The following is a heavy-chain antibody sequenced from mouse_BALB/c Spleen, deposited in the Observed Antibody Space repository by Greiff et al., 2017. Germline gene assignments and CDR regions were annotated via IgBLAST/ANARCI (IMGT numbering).Heavy chain of an antibody. CDR1: GFAFSSYD. D-gene: IGHD2-3*01. CDR2: ISSGGGST. J-gene: IGHJ1*01. CDR3: ARHGGYYVYWYFDV. V-gene: IGHV5-12-1*01. Sequence: EVKVVESGGGLVKPGGSLKLSCAASGFAFSSYDMSWVRQTPEKRLEWVAYISSGGGSTYYPDTVKGRFTISRDNAKNTLYLQMSSLKSEDTAMYYCARHGGYYVYWYFDVWGAGTTVTVSS.